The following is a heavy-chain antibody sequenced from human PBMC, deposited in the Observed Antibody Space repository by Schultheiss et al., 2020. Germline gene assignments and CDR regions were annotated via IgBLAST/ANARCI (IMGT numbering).Heavy chain of an antibody. CDR1: GGSISSSN. CDR2: ISSSGSTI. D-gene: IGHD6-19*01. Sequence: ETLSLTCTVSGGSISSSNWWSWVRQPPGKGLEWVSYISSSGSTIYYADSVKGRFTISRDNSKNTLYLQMNSLRAEDTALYYCAKDISQWLGGSPDYWGQGTLVTVSS. J-gene: IGHJ4*02. V-gene: IGHV3-48*01. CDR3: AKDISQWLGGSPDY.